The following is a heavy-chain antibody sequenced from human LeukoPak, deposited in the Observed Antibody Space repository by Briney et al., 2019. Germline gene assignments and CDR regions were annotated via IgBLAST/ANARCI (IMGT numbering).Heavy chain of an antibody. CDR1: GVTFSSYA. CDR3: AKADDDYVWGSYRPYYFDY. Sequence: GGSLRLSCAASGVTFSSYAMSWVRQAPGKGLEWVSAISGSGGSTYYADSVKGRFTISRDNSKNTLYLQMNSLRAEDTAVYYCAKADDDYVWGSYRPYYFDYWGQGTLVTVSS. J-gene: IGHJ4*02. D-gene: IGHD3-16*02. V-gene: IGHV3-23*01. CDR2: ISGSGGST.